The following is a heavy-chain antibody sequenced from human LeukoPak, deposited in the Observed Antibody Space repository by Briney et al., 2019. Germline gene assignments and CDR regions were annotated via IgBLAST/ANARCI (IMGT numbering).Heavy chain of an antibody. D-gene: IGHD6-13*01. J-gene: IGHJ1*01. CDR1: GFSFSSYI. Sequence: GGSLRLSCAASGFSFSSYIMNWVRQAPGKGLEWVSSIDYSSNYIYTADSVKGRFTTSRDNAKNSLDLQMNSLKAEDTAVYYCATPAAGPGAEYSQYWGQGTLVIVSS. CDR2: IDYSSNYI. CDR3: ATPAAGPGAEYSQY. V-gene: IGHV3-21*01.